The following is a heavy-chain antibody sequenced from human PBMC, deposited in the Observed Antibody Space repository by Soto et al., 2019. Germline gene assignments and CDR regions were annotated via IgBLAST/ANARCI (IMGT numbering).Heavy chain of an antibody. CDR1: GFTFSRYG. V-gene: IGHV3-30*18. D-gene: IGHD4-17*01. Sequence: QVQLVESGGGVVQPGRSLRLSCAASGFTFSRYGMHWVRQAPGKGLEWVAVISYDGSNKYYADSVKGRVTISRDNSKNSLYLQMDSLRDEDTAVYFCAKEDATTVTIDYWGQGTLVTVSS. CDR2: ISYDGSNK. J-gene: IGHJ4*02. CDR3: AKEDATTVTIDY.